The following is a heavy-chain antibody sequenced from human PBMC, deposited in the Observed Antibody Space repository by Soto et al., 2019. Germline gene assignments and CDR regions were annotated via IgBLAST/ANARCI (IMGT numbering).Heavy chain of an antibody. D-gene: IGHD2-8*02. CDR2: IIPIISIV. V-gene: IGHV1-69*02. CDR3: ASLMGNSTGWVDY. CDR1: GGVFSSHT. Sequence: QVQLVQSGAEVKKPGSSVKVSCKASGGVFSSHTISWVRQAPGQGLEWMGRIIPIISIVNYAQKFQDRATITADKPTNTAYMELNNLRREDTAVYFCASLMGNSTGWVDYCGQGTLVTVSS. J-gene: IGHJ4*02.